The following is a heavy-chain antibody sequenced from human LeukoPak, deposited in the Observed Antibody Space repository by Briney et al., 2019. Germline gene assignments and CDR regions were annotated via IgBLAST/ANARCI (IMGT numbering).Heavy chain of an antibody. CDR3: ARDPDYGDYYYYYYMDV. J-gene: IGHJ6*03. V-gene: IGHV3-30*04. CDR2: ISYDGSNK. CDR1: GFTFSSYA. D-gene: IGHD4-17*01. Sequence: GGSLRLSCAASGFTFSSYAMHWVRQAPGKGLEWVAVISYDGSNKYYADSVKGRFTISRDNAKNSLYLQMNSLRAEDTAVYYRARDPDYGDYYYYYYMDVWGKGTTVTVSS.